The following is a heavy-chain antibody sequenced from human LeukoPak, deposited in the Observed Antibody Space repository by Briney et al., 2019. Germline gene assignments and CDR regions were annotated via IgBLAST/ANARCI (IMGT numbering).Heavy chain of an antibody. V-gene: IGHV4-30-4*08. CDR1: GGSISSGDYY. D-gene: IGHD4-23*01. J-gene: IGHJ6*03. CDR3: ARGGYDYGGNSEKRYYYYYMDV. Sequence: TLSLTCTVSGGSISSGDYYWSWIRRPPGKGLEWIGYIYYSGSTYYNPSLKSRVTISVDTSKNQFSLKLSSVTAADTAVYYCARGGYDYGGNSEKRYYYYYMDVWGKGTTVTVSS. CDR2: IYYSGST.